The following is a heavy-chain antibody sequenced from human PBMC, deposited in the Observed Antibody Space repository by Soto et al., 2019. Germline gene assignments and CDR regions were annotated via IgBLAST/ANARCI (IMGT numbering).Heavy chain of an antibody. CDR1: GYAFTGYY. CDR2: INPNSGDT. D-gene: IGHD1-26*01. V-gene: IGHV1-2*02. J-gene: IGHJ6*02. Sequence: ASVKVSCKASGYAFTGYYVHWVRQAPGQVLEWMGLINPNSGDTYLAQRFQGRVTMNRDTSIGTAYMELRGLTSDDTAEYYCAKGGAIVAAGTRVYLYNAMDVWGQGTTVTVSS. CDR3: AKGGAIVAAGTRVYLYNAMDV.